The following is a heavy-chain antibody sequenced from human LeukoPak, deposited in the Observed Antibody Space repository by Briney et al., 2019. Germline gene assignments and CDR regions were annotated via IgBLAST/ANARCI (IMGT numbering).Heavy chain of an antibody. CDR3: ARDTGWYFDL. Sequence: GGSLRLSCAASGFTFSSYWMHWVRQVPGKGLVWVSRITGDGSSTTYADSVKGRFTISRDNAKNTVFLQMISLRAEDTAVYYCARDTGWYFDLWGRGTLVTVSS. V-gene: IGHV3-74*01. J-gene: IGHJ2*01. D-gene: IGHD4-17*01. CDR1: GFTFSSYW. CDR2: ITGDGSST.